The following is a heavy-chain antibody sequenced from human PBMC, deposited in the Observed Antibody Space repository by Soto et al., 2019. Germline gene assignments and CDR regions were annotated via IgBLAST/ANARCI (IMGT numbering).Heavy chain of an antibody. D-gene: IGHD3-22*01. J-gene: IGHJ4*02. Sequence: GESLKIPCKGPGYSFAGYWISWVRHQPGKGLDPMGQIVPCVGSPYYSPTSRCNVTLSVTNSISTVFLQWRSLRASDTAMYYCARQLYDSDTGPRYQYYFDSWGQGTPVTVSS. V-gene: IGHV5-10-1*01. CDR3: ARQLYDSDTGPRYQYYFDS. CDR2: IVPCVGSP. CDR1: GYSFAGYW.